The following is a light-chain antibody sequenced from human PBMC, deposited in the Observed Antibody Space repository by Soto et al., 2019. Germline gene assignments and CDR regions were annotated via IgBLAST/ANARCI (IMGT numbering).Light chain of an antibody. CDR1: RSDVGTGSHNL. CDR3: CSYAGSLTNV. J-gene: IGLJ1*01. V-gene: IGLV2-23*01. Sequence: QSALTQPASMSGSPGQSITISCTGTRSDVGTGSHNLVSWYQQRPGKVPKLIIYEGSKRPSGVSNSFSGSQAGYTASLTDSGLEAEDEADYFCCSYAGSLTNVIGSGRKVTLL. CDR2: EGS.